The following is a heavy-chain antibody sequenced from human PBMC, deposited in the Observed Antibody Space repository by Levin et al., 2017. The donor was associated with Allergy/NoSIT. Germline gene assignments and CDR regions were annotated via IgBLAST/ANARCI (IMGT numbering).Heavy chain of an antibody. CDR1: GYTFTSYD. Sequence: ASVKVSCKASGYTFTSYDINWVRQATGQGLEWMGWMNPNSGNTGYAQKFQGRVTMTRNTSISTAYMELSSLRSEDTAVYYCARPADVGGDFWSGYYTSYYYYYYGMDVWGQGTTVTVSS. V-gene: IGHV1-8*01. J-gene: IGHJ6*02. CDR2: MNPNSGNT. D-gene: IGHD3-3*01. CDR3: ARPADVGGDFWSGYYTSYYYYYYGMDV.